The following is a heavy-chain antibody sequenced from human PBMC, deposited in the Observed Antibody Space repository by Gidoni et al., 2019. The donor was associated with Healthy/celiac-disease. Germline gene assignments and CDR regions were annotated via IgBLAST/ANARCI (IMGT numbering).Heavy chain of an antibody. Sequence: QVQLQESGPGLVKPSQTLSLTCTVSGGSISSGSYYWSWIRQPAGKGLEWIGRIYTSGSTNYNPSLKSRVTISVDTSKNQFSLKLSSVTAADTAVYYCARAYYDSSGYYFDYYYGMDVWGQGTTVTVSS. D-gene: IGHD3-22*01. J-gene: IGHJ6*02. CDR2: IYTSGST. V-gene: IGHV4-61*02. CDR3: ARAYYDSSGYYFDYYYGMDV. CDR1: GGSISSGSYY.